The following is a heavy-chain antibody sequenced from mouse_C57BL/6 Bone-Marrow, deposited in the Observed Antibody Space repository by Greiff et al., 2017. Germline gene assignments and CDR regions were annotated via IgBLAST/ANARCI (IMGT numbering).Heavy chain of an antibody. CDR3: ARGWGGGY. CDR2: IYPRSGNT. D-gene: IGHD1-1*02. J-gene: IGHJ2*01. Sequence: QVQLKESGAELARPGASVKLSCKASGYTFTSYGISWVKQRTGQGLEWIGEIYPRSGNTYYNEKFKGKATLTADKSSSTAYMELRSLTSEDSAVYFCARGWGGGYWGQGTTLTASS. CDR1: GYTFTSYG. V-gene: IGHV1-81*01.